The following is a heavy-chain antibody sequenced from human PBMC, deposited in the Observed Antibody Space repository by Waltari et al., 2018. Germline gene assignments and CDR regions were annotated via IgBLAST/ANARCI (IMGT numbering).Heavy chain of an antibody. CDR1: GGSFSGYY. CDR2: INHSGST. V-gene: IGHV4-34*01. CDR3: ARGYSSRRDY. Sequence: QVQLQQWGAGLLKPSETLSLTCAVYGGSFSGYYWSWIRQPPGKGLEWIGEINHSGSTNYNPSLKSRVTISVDTSKNQFSLKLSSVTAADTAVYYWARGYSSRRDYWGQGTLVTVSS. J-gene: IGHJ4*02. D-gene: IGHD6-13*01.